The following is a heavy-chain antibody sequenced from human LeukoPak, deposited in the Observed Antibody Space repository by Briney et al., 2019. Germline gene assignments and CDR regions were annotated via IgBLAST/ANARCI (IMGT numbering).Heavy chain of an antibody. D-gene: IGHD3-22*01. Sequence: PGGSLRLSCAASGFTFTYAWMSWVRQAPGKGLEWVGRIISKTDGGTTDYAAPVKGRFTISRDDSKNTLYLQMYSLRAEDTAVYYCARVGKGGSSGYFPDFWGQGTLVTVSS. V-gene: IGHV3-15*01. CDR2: IISKTDGGTT. CDR1: GFTFTYAW. J-gene: IGHJ4*02. CDR3: ARVGKGGSSGYFPDF.